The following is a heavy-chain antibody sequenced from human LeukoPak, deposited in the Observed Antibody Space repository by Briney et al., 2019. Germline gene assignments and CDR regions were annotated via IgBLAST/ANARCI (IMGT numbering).Heavy chain of an antibody. V-gene: IGHV3-30-3*01. D-gene: IGHD3-10*01. CDR2: ISYDGSNK. J-gene: IGHJ4*02. CDR1: GSTFSSYA. CDR3: ARITVRGVEEDY. Sequence: GRSLRLSCAASGSTFSSYAMHWVRQAPGKGLEWVAVISYDGSNKYYADSVKGRFTISRDNSKNTLYLQMNSLRAEDTAVYYCARITVRGVEEDYWGQGTLVTVSS.